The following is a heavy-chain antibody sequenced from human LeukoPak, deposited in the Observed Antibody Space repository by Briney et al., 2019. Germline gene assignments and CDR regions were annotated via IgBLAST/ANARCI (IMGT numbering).Heavy chain of an antibody. Sequence: ASVKVSCKASGYTFTSYYMHWVRQAPGQGLEWMGIINPSGGSTSYAQKFQGRVTMTRDTSTSTVYMELSSLRSEDTAVYYCAGDSGQYYYDSSGFRYFDLWGRGTLVTVSP. J-gene: IGHJ2*01. CDR3: AGDSGQYYYDSSGFRYFDL. CDR2: INPSGGST. V-gene: IGHV1-46*01. D-gene: IGHD3-22*01. CDR1: GYTFTSYY.